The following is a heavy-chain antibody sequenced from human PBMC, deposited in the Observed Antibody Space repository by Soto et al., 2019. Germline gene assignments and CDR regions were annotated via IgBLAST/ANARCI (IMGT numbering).Heavy chain of an antibody. D-gene: IGHD3-10*01. J-gene: IGHJ6*02. CDR3: ASGVWFGEFDYYYYGMDV. V-gene: IGHV3-33*01. Sequence: QVQLVESGGGVVQPGRSLRLSCAASGFTFSSYGMHWVRQAPGKGLEWVAVIWYDGSNKYYADSVKGRFTISRDNSKNTVYRQMNSLRAEDTAVYYWASGVWFGEFDYYYYGMDVWGQGTTVTVSS. CDR1: GFTFSSYG. CDR2: IWYDGSNK.